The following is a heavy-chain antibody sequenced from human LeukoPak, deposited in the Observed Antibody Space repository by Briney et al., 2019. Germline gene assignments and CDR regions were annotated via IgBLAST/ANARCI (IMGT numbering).Heavy chain of an antibody. V-gene: IGHV3-74*01. CDR1: GFTFSSYW. J-gene: IGHJ6*03. Sequence: GGSLRLSCAASGFTFSSYWMHWVRQAPGKGLVWVSRINSDGSSTSYADSVEGRFTISRDNAKNTLYLQMNSLRAEDTAVYYCARVVQNYYYYMDVWGKGTTVTVSS. D-gene: IGHD2-15*01. CDR3: ARVVQNYYYYMDV. CDR2: INSDGSST.